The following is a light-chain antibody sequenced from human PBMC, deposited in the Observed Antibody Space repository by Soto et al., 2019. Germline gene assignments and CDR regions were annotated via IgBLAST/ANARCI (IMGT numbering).Light chain of an antibody. CDR2: AAS. CDR1: QSVTSNY. Sequence: EIVLTQSPGTLSLSPGERATLSCRASQSVTSNYLAWYQLKPGQAPRLVIYAASNTATGVPDRFSGSGSGTDFTLSISRLEPEDFAVYYCQQYGSTPSITFGQGTRLEIK. J-gene: IGKJ5*01. CDR3: QQYGSTPSIT. V-gene: IGKV3-20*01.